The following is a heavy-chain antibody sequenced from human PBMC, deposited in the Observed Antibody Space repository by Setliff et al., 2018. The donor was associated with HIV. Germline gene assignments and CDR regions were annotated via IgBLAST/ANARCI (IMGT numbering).Heavy chain of an antibody. J-gene: IGHJ3*02. CDR1: GYTFTNYG. D-gene: IGHD3-22*01. V-gene: IGHV1-18*01. CDR3: ARDKALYYYDGSGSPLFDI. CDR2: ISTYNGNT. Sequence: AASVKVSCKASGYTFTNYGINWVRQAPGQGPEWMGWISTYNGNTSNTQNLQGRVTMTTDTSTNTAYMELRSLTSDDTAVYYCARDKALYYYDGSGSPLFDIWGQGTMVTV.